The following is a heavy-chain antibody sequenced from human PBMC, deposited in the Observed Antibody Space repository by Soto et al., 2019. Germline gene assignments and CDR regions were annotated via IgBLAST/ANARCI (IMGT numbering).Heavy chain of an antibody. CDR1: GGSFSGHY. J-gene: IGHJ5*02. CDR2: INHSGSA. V-gene: IGHV4-34*01. D-gene: IGHD5-12*01. CDR3: ARREYCGYDS. Sequence: QVPLQQWGAGLLKPSETLSLTCAVYGGSFSGHYWSWFRQSPGKGLEWIGEINHSGSAKYSSSLKRRVTISVDKSKNQFSLKLNSVTAADTAVYYCARREYCGYDSWGQGTPVTVSA.